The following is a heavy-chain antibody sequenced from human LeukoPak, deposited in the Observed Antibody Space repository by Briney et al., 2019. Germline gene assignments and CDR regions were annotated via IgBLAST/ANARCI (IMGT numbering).Heavy chain of an antibody. CDR2: IGPGDRTL. CDR3: AREGIAGPSGYDAFDI. CDR1: GCSVGTYE. J-gene: IGHJ3*02. Sequence: GGSLRLSCTPSGCSVGTYEMNWVRQAPEKGPEWLSNIGPGDRTLYNADTVQGRFTISRDNAKNSVFLHMSSLRDEDSGVYFCAREGIAGPSGYDAFDIWGQGTVVTVSS. V-gene: IGHV3-48*03. D-gene: IGHD5-12*01.